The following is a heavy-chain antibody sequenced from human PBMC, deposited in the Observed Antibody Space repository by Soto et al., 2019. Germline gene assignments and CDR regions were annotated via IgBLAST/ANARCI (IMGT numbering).Heavy chain of an antibody. CDR2: INHSGST. CDR3: ARGPWYSSGWIDY. V-gene: IGHV4-34*01. J-gene: IGHJ4*02. CDR1: GGSFSGYY. D-gene: IGHD6-19*01. Sequence: SETLSLTCAVYGGSFSGYYWSWIRQPPGKGLEWIGEINHSGSTNYNPSLKSRVTISVDTSKNQFSLKLSSVTAADTAVYYCARGPWYSSGWIDYWGQGTLVTVSS.